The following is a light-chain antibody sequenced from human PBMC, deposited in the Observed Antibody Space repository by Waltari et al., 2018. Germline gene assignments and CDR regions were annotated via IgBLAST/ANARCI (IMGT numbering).Light chain of an antibody. J-gene: IGKJ4*01. CDR2: WAS. V-gene: IGKV4-1*01. Sequence: DIVMTQSPDSLAVSLGERATINCQSSQSVLYSSNNKNYLAWYQQKPGQPPKLLIYWASTRESGVPYRFSGSGSWTDFTLTISSLQAEDVAVYYCQQYYSTPLTFGGGTKVEIK. CDR3: QQYYSTPLT. CDR1: QSVLYSSNNKNY.